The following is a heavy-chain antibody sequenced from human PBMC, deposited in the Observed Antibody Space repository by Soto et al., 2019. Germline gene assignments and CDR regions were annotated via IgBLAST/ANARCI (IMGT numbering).Heavy chain of an antibody. V-gene: IGHV1-69*13. CDR3: ARDKGPYYDILTGPLNDAFDI. CDR1: GGTFSSYA. D-gene: IGHD3-9*01. Sequence: SVKVSCKASGGTFSSYAISWVRQAPGQGLEWMGGIIPIFGTANYAQKFQGRVTITADESTSTAYMELSSLRSEDTAVYYCARDKGPYYDILTGPLNDAFDIWGQGTMVTVSS. J-gene: IGHJ3*02. CDR2: IIPIFGTA.